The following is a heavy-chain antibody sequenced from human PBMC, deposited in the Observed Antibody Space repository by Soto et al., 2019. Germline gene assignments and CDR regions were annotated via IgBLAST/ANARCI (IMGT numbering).Heavy chain of an antibody. D-gene: IGHD2-21*01. V-gene: IGHV3-48*03. CDR2: MTGSGSAI. J-gene: IGHJ4*01. CDR3: ARSGGDYSPFDT. CDR1: GFSFSNSE. Sequence: PGGSLRLSCAASGFSFSNSEMNWIRQAPGKGLEWVSHMTGSGSAIYYADSVKGRFTISRDNAKNSLYLHLNSLRAEDTALYYCARSGGDYSPFDTWGQGTLVTVSS.